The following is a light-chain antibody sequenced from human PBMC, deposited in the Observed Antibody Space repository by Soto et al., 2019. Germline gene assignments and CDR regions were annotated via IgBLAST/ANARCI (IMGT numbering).Light chain of an antibody. CDR3: QQYYNWPPYT. Sequence: IVMTQSPATLSLSPGERATLSCRASQSVGVNLAWYQQKPGQPPRLLIYRASTRATGIPARFSGSGSGTEFTLTISCLPSEDFAVYVWQQYYNWPPYTFGQGTKVDIK. CDR1: QSVGVN. V-gene: IGKV3-15*01. CDR2: RAS. J-gene: IGKJ2*01.